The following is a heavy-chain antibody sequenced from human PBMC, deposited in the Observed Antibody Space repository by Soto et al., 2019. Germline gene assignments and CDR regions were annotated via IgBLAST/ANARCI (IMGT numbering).Heavy chain of an antibody. CDR3: AREQRHSGSYSGYYGMDV. J-gene: IGHJ6*02. CDR1: GFTFSDHY. D-gene: IGHD1-26*01. V-gene: IGHV3-72*01. CDR2: SRKKFNSYTT. Sequence: GGALRISRAASGFTFSDHYLGWVRQGPGKGVGGFGRSRKKFNSYTTEYAASVKGRITISRDDSKNSLYLQMNSLKTEDTAVYYCAREQRHSGSYSGYYGMDVWGQGTTVTVSS.